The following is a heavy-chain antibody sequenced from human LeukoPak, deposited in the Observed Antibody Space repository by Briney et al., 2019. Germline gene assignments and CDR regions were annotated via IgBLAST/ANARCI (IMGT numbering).Heavy chain of an antibody. CDR1: GGTFSSYA. V-gene: IGHV1-69*13. J-gene: IGHJ4*02. CDR2: IIAIFGTA. Sequence: GASVKVSCKASGGTFSSYAISWVRQAPGQGLEWMGGIIAIFGTANYAQTFQGRVTITVDESTSTAYMDLGSLRSEGTAVYYCAGSPYYYDSRGSSIVVVYWGQGTLVTVSS. CDR3: AGSPYYYDSRGSSIVVVY. D-gene: IGHD3-22*01.